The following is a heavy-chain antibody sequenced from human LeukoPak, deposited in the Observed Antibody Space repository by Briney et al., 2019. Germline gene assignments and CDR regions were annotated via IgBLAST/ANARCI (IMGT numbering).Heavy chain of an antibody. CDR2: IYYNGIS. V-gene: IGHV4-59*01. D-gene: IGHD7-27*01. CDR3: ARETPGAGHFDY. J-gene: IGHJ4*02. Sequence: KASETLSLTCTVSGGSISGYYWSWIRQPPGKGLEWIAYIYYNGISNYNPSLKSRVIISVDSSKNQFSLKLTSVTAADTAVYYCARETPGAGHFDYWGQGSLVTVSS. CDR1: GGSISGYY.